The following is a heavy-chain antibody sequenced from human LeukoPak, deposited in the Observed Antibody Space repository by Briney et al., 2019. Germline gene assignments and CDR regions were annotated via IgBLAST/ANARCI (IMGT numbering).Heavy chain of an antibody. CDR1: GFSVTSNY. J-gene: IGHJ4*02. CDR3: ARDLETTVEFGY. Sequence: PGGSLRLSCEASGFSVTSNYMSWVRQAPGKGLEWVAIIYSGGSTFYADSVKGRFTISRDNSKNTLYLQMNSLRAEDTAVYYCARDLETTVEFGYWGQGTLVTVSS. V-gene: IGHV3-53*01. D-gene: IGHD4-23*01. CDR2: IYSGGST.